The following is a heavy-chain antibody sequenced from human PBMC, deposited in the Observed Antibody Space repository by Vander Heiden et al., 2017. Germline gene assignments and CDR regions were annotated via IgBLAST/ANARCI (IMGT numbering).Heavy chain of an antibody. J-gene: IGHJ6*02. Sequence: QVQLVESGGGVVQPGRSLRLSCAASGFTFSSYGMHWARQAPGKGLEWVAVISYDGSNKYYADSVKCRFTISRDNSKNTLYLQMNSLSAEDTAVYYCAKDRAGVGLEYGMDVWGQGTTVTVSS. CDR1: GFTFSSYG. CDR3: AKDRAGVGLEYGMDV. D-gene: IGHD1-26*01. V-gene: IGHV3-30*18. CDR2: ISYDGSNK.